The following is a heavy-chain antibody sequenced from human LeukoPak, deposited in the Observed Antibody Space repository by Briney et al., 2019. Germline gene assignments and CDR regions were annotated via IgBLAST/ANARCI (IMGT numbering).Heavy chain of an antibody. J-gene: IGHJ3*02. CDR1: GYTFTNYH. Sequence: ASVKVSCRASGYTFTNYHMHWVRQAPGQGLEWLGLVKPKSGDSDFVQKFRGRVTVTTDVSTTTIHMELSNLRSDDTAVYYCARDRGVPGPGNALDIWGQGTMVTVSS. CDR3: ARDRGVPGPGNALDI. CDR2: VKPKSGDS. D-gene: IGHD2-8*01. V-gene: IGHV1-2*06.